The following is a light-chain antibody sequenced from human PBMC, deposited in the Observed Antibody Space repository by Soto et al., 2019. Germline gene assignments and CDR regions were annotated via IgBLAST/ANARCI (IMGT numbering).Light chain of an antibody. CDR3: QQRINSPLT. CDR1: QSVSKY. Sequence: EIVLTQSPATLSLSPGERATLSCRASQSVSKYLAWYQQKPGQVPRLLIYDAFNRATGIPVRFSGSGSGTDFTLTISSLEPEDFAVYYCQQRINSPLTFGPGTKVEVK. CDR2: DAF. V-gene: IGKV3-11*01. J-gene: IGKJ3*01.